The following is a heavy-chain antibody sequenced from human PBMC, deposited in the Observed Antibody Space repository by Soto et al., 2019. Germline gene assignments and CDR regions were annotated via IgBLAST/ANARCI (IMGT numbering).Heavy chain of an antibody. V-gene: IGHV1-46*03. J-gene: IGHJ6*02. CDR3: ARGERYLATPDIYGMDV. Sequence: GASVKVSCKASGYTFTSYYIHWVRQAPGQGLEWMGIINPSSGGTSYAQKFQGRVTMTRDTSTSTVYMELSSLRSEDTAVYYCARGERYLATPDIYGMDVWGQGTTVTVSS. D-gene: IGHD1-20*01. CDR1: GYTFTSYY. CDR2: INPSSGGT.